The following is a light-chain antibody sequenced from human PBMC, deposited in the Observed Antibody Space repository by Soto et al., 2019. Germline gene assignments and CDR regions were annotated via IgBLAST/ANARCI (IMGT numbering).Light chain of an antibody. V-gene: IGKV3-20*01. CDR1: QSVSSSF. CDR3: QHYGGSLWT. CDR2: GAS. Sequence: ELVLTQSPGTLSLSPGERATLSCRASQSVSSSFLAWYQQKPGRAPRLLIYGASRRATGIPDRFSGSGSGTDFTLTISRLEPEDFALFFCQHYGGSLWTFGQGTKVDIK. J-gene: IGKJ1*01.